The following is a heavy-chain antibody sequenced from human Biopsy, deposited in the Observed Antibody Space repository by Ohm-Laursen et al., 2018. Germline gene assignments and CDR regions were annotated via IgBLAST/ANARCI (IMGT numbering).Heavy chain of an antibody. V-gene: IGHV1-2*02. D-gene: IGHD2/OR15-2a*01. CDR3: ARATNSTGWPYYYFYGMDV. CDR2: SNPNSGGT. J-gene: IGHJ6*02. Sequence: GASVKVSWKPSGYTFTDSYMHWVRQAPGQGLEWMGWSNPNSGGTNYAQKFQGRVTMTRDTSMSTAYMGLNRLRSDDTAVYYCARATNSTGWPYYYFYGMDVWGQGTTVTVSS. CDR1: GYTFTDSY.